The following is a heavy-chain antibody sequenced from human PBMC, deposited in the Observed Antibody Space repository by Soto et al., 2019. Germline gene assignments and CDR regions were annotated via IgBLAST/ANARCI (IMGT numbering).Heavy chain of an antibody. J-gene: IGHJ4*02. CDR3: ARLPFGEGFDY. CDR2: ILHTGGT. V-gene: IGHV4-30-2*01. CDR1: GGSISGGGFS. D-gene: IGHD3-10*01. Sequence: NPSETLSLTCAVSGGSISGGGFSWSWIRQPPGKGLEWIGYILHTGGTQYNPSLKSRVSMSVDKSKNQFSLHLTSVTAADTAVYYCARLPFGEGFDYWGQGALVTVSS.